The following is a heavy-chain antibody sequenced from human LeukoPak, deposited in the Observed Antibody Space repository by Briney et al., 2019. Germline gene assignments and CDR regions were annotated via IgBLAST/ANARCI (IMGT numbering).Heavy chain of an antibody. CDR2: INHSGST. D-gene: IGHD6-6*01. CDR3: AREVIAAHNWFDP. J-gene: IGHJ5*02. V-gene: IGHV4-34*01. Sequence: SETLSLTCAVYGGSFSGYYWSWIRQPPGKGLEWIGEINHSGSTNYNPSLKSRVTISVDTSKNQFSLKLSSVTAADAAVYYCAREVIAAHNWFDPWGQGTLVTVSS. CDR1: GGSFSGYY.